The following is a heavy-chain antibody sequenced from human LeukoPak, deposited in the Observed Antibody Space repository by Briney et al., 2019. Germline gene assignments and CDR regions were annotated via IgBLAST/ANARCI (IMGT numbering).Heavy chain of an antibody. J-gene: IGHJ3*02. V-gene: IGHV1-69*05. CDR2: IIPIFGTA. CDR1: GGTFSSYA. Sequence: SVNVSCKASGGTFSSYAISWVRQAPGQGLEWMGGIIPIFGTANYAQKLQGRVTITTDESTSTAYMELSSLRSEDTAVYYCARVMFGYCSSTSCPPHGAFDIWGQGTMVTVSS. CDR3: ARVMFGYCSSTSCPPHGAFDI. D-gene: IGHD2-2*03.